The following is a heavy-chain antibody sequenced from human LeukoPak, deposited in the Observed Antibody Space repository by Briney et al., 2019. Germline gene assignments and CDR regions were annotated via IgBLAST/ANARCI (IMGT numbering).Heavy chain of an antibody. Sequence: PGGSLRLSCAASGFTFSDYLMSWLRQPPGKGLEWITYSSESGTAYSYAASVKGRFTISRDNAKNSLFLQMDSLRADDTALYYCVRGGERTGNSYFDLWGRGTLVTVSS. V-gene: IGHV3-11*04. D-gene: IGHD2-8*02. J-gene: IGHJ2*01. CDR2: SSESGTAY. CDR3: VRGGERTGNSYFDL. CDR1: GFTFSDYL.